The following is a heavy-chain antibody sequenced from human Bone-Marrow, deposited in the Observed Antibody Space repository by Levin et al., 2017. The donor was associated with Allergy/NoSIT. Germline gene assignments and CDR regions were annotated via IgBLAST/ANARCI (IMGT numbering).Heavy chain of an antibody. CDR2: ISGSGNTT. CDR3: AGKPLSSWLYWYFDL. V-gene: IGHV3-48*03. D-gene: IGHD6-19*01. CDR1: GLTFSNYE. J-gene: IGHJ2*01. Sequence: GESLKISCAASGLTFSNYEMNWVRQAPGKGLEWVSYISGSGNTTHYADSVKGRFTISRDNGKNLLYLQMNSLRAEDTAVYYCAGKPLSSWLYWYFDLWGRGTLVTVSS.